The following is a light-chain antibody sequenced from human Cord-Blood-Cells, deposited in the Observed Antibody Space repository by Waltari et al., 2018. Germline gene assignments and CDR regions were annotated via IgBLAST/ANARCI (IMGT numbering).Light chain of an antibody. CDR2: DAS. Sequence: EIVLTQSPATLSFSPGERATPPCRASQSVSSYLAWYQQKPGQAPSLLIYDASNGATGIPARFSGSGSGTDFTLTISSLEPEDFAVYYCQQRSNWPPLTFGGGTKVEIK. V-gene: IGKV3-11*01. CDR1: QSVSSY. J-gene: IGKJ4*01. CDR3: QQRSNWPPLT.